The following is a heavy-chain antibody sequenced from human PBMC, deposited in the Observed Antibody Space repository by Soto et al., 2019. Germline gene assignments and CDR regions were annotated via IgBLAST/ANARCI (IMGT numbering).Heavy chain of an antibody. J-gene: IGHJ6*02. CDR2: INAGSGNT. CDR3: VRGGGYCSSTSCYGSGYYYYGMDV. V-gene: IGHV1-3*01. D-gene: IGHD2-2*01. Sequence: QVQLVQSGAEVKKPGASVKVSCKASGYTFTSYAMHWVRQAPGQRLEWMGWINAGSGNTKYSQKFQGRVTITRDTSASTAYMELSSLRSEDTAVYYCVRGGGYCSSTSCYGSGYYYYGMDVWGQGTTVTVSS. CDR1: GYTFTSYA.